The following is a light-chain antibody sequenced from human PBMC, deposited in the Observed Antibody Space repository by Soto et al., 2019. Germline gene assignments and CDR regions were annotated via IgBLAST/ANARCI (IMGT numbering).Light chain of an antibody. V-gene: IGLV1-40*01. CDR1: SSNIGAGYD. CDR3: GTWDSSLSAGV. J-gene: IGLJ1*01. CDR2: GNN. Sequence: QSVLTQPPSVSGAPGQRVTISCTGNSSNIGAGYDVQWYQQFPGTAPKLLIYGNNNRPSGVPDRFSGSKSGTSATLGITGLQTGDEADYYCGTWDSSLSAGVFGTGTKVTV.